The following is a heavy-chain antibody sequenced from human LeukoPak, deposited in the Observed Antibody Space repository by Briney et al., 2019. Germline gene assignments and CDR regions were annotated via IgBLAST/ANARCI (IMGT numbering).Heavy chain of an antibody. V-gene: IGHV3-23*01. J-gene: IGHJ4*02. Sequence: QSGGSLRLSCTASGFTFSAYAMTWVRHAPGKGLERVSTISGYDGAAYYADSVKGRFTVSRDNSKNTLYLQMSSLRPEDTAMYYCAKDRWQWPLDFWGQGTLVTVSS. CDR3: AKDRWQWPLDF. D-gene: IGHD6-19*01. CDR1: GFTFSAYA. CDR2: ISGYDGAA.